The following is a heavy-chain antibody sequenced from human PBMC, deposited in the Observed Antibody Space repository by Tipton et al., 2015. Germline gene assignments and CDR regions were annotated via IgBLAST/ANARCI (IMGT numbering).Heavy chain of an antibody. CDR1: GAYISSGGYY. V-gene: IGHV4-31*02. J-gene: IGHJ6*02. Sequence: GAYISSGGYYWSWVRQYPGKGLEWIGYIYYSGNTYYNPSLKSRVRISVDTPKNQFSLNLSSVTAADTAVYYCARQGRRYCSGGSCLYYYYYGMDVWGQGTTVTVSS. CDR2: IYYSGNT. CDR3: ARQGRRYCSGGSCLYYYYYGMDV. D-gene: IGHD2-15*01.